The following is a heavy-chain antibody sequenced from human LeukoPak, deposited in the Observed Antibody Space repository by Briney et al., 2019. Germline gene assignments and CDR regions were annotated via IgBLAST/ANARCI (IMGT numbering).Heavy chain of an antibody. CDR3: ARERSNGGLRLDF. D-gene: IGHD3-16*01. J-gene: IGHJ4*02. CDR1: GYTFTSYY. Sequence: GASVTVSCKASGYTFTSYYMHWVRQAPGQGLEWMGIINPSGGSTSYAQKFQGRVTMTRDTSTSTVYMELSSLRSEDTAVYYCARERSNGGLRLDFWGQGTLVTASS. CDR2: INPSGGST. V-gene: IGHV1-46*01.